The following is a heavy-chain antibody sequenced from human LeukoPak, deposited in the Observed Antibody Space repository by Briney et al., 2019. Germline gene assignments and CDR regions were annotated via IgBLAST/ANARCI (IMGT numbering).Heavy chain of an antibody. D-gene: IGHD4-23*01. Sequence: ASVKVSCKASGYAFTSYDINWVRQATGQGLEWMGWMNPNSGNTGYAQKFQGRVTITRNTSISTAYMELSSLRSEDTAVYYCAVLRVGGNQYYYYMDVWGKGTTVTVSS. J-gene: IGHJ6*03. V-gene: IGHV1-8*03. CDR3: AVLRVGGNQYYYYMDV. CDR1: GYAFTSYD. CDR2: MNPNSGNT.